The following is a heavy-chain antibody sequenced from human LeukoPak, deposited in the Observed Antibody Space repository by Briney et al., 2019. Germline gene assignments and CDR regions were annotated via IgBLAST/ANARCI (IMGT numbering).Heavy chain of an antibody. V-gene: IGHV1-69*05. Sequence: SVKVSCKASGGTFSSYAISWVRQAPGQGLEWMGGIIPIFGTANYAQKFQGRVTITTDESTSTAYMELSSLRSEDTAVYYCASTYYDSSGYYYGYFDYWGQGTLVTVSS. J-gene: IGHJ4*02. CDR1: GGTFSSYA. CDR3: ASTYYDSSGYYYGYFDY. CDR2: IIPIFGTA. D-gene: IGHD3-22*01.